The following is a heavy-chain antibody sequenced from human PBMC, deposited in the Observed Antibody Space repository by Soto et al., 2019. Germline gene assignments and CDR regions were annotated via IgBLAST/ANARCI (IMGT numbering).Heavy chain of an antibody. J-gene: IGHJ4*02. CDR2: IYPGDSET. CDR1: GYSFTSYW. Sequence: GESLKISCKTSGYSFTSYWIGWVRQMPGKGLDWMGIIYPGDSETRYNPSFQGQVTISADKSSRTVYLEWSSLKSSDTAMYYCARHLTSMVTPDYWGRGTLVTVSS. CDR3: ARHLTSMVTPDY. D-gene: IGHD2-15*01. V-gene: IGHV5-51*01.